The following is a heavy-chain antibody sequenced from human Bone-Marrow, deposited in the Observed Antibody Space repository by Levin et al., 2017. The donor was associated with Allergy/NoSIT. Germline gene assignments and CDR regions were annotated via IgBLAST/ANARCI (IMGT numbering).Heavy chain of an antibody. D-gene: IGHD5-12*01. CDR3: ARTRGYSGYDFGWPFDY. Sequence: PSETLSLTCAVSGGSISSSNWWSWVRQPPGKGLEWIGEIYHSGSTNYNPSLKSRVTISVDKSKNQFSLKLSSVTAADTAVYYCARTRGYSGYDFGWPFDYWGQGTLVTVSS. CDR1: GGSISSSNW. V-gene: IGHV4-4*02. CDR2: IYHSGST. J-gene: IGHJ4*02.